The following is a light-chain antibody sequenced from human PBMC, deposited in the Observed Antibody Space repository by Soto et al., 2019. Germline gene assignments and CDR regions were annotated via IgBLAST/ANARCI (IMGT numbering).Light chain of an antibody. J-gene: IGKJ4*01. Sequence: EIVLTQSPATLSLSPGERATLSCRASQSVSSYLAWYQQKPGQAPRLLIYDASIRATGIPARVSGSGSGTDFTLTISSLEPEDFSVYYCQQRSNWPRLTFGGGTKVEIK. CDR1: QSVSSY. CDR3: QQRSNWPRLT. CDR2: DAS. V-gene: IGKV3-11*01.